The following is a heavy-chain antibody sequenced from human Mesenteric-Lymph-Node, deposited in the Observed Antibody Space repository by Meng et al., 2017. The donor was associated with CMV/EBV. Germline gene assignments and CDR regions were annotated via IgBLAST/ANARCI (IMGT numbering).Heavy chain of an antibody. J-gene: IGHJ6*02. Sequence: SETLSLTCTVSGVSISRYYWSWIRQPPGKGLECIAFMYDSGSSDYNPSLESRVTISVDRSKNQFSLRLSSVTAADTAVYYCARVGRRDPPIQYYYYAMDVWGQGTTVTVSS. V-gene: IGHV4-59*01. CDR3: ARVGRRDPPIQYYYYAMDV. CDR1: GVSISRYY. CDR2: MYDSGSS.